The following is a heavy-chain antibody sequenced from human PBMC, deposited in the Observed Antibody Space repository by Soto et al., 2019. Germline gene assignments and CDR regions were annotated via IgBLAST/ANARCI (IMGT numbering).Heavy chain of an antibody. J-gene: IGHJ6*02. D-gene: IGHD3-16*01. CDR1: GFAFSSYG. CDR3: ARDPEEVVGEDYSYGMDV. Sequence: GGSLRLSCAASGFAFSSYGMHWVRQAPGKGLEWVAVIWYDGSNKYYADSVKGRFTISRDNSENTLYLQMNSLRAEDTAVYYCARDPEEVVGEDYSYGMDVWGQGTTVTVSS. CDR2: IWYDGSNK. V-gene: IGHV3-33*01.